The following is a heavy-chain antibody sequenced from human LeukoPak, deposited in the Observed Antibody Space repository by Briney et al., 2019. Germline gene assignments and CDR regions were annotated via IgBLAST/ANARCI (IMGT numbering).Heavy chain of an antibody. CDR3: ATRRCSIAACRASSYRCFDF. V-gene: IGHV3-7*01. CDR2: INEDGGGK. CDR1: GFTFSSNW. Sequence: GESLGLSCTASGFTFSSNWMTWVRQAPGKGLEWVANINEDGGGKYYVESVKGRFTISRDNARNSVHLELSNLRAEDTAVYYCATRRCSIAACRASSYRCFDFWGKGTTVIVSS. D-gene: IGHD2-2*01. J-gene: IGHJ6*04.